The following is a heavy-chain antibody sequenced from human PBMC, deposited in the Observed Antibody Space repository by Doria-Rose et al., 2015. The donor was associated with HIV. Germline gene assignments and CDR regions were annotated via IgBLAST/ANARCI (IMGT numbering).Heavy chain of an antibody. Sequence: QVQLQQWGAGLVKPSETLSLTCAVFGGSFSGYYWSWIRQPPGKGLEWIGEINHRGSNNYKTALTSRVTLTLDTSKNLFSLKLSSVTAADTAVYYCARGLLRGGWNDVDYYYGMDVWGQGTTVTVSS. D-gene: IGHD1-1*01. CDR1: GGSFSGYY. V-gene: IGHV4-34*01. CDR3: ARGLLRGGWNDVDYYYGMDV. J-gene: IGHJ6*02. CDR2: INHRGSN.